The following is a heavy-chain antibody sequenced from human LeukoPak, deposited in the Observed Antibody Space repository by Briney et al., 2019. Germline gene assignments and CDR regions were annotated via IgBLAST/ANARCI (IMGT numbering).Heavy chain of an antibody. Sequence: GGSLRLSCAASGFTYCSFDMQWVRQPTGQGLEWVSTIGTASDTYYPGSVEGRFTLSRDNAKNSLYLQMNSLTAGDTAVYYCARGPPRGKYYYMDVWGKGTTVTVSS. J-gene: IGHJ6*03. CDR2: IGTASDT. D-gene: IGHD1-1*01. CDR3: ARGPPRGKYYYMDV. V-gene: IGHV3-13*01. CDR1: GFTYCSFD.